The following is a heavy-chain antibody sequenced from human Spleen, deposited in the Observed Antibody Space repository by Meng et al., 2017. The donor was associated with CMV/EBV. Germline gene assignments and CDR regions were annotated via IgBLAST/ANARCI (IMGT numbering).Heavy chain of an antibody. CDR2: NHPSSSRT. J-gene: IGHJ4*02. CDR3: ARDLTYGTGDCFDY. CDR1: GKPFNHNQ. Sequence: KASGKPFNHNQMPRVAKAPGKGVGWMGMNHPSSSRTTFAQKLQGRVTMTRDTSTSTVYMELSSLRSEDTAVYYCARDLTYGTGDCFDYWGQGTLVTVSS. V-gene: IGHV1-46*02. D-gene: IGHD4-17*01.